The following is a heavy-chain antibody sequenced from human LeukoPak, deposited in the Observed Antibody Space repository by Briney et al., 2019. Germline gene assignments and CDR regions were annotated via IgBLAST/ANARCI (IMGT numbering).Heavy chain of an antibody. D-gene: IGHD1-26*01. J-gene: IGHJ6*03. CDR3: AKGHGWEASYYYYYMDV. CDR2: INWNGGST. V-gene: IGHV3-20*04. CDR1: GFTFSSRDW. Sequence: GGSLRLSCVASGFTFSSRDWMTWVRQAPGKGLEWVSGINWNGGSTGYADSGKGRFTISRDNSKSTLYLKMNSLRAEDTAVYYCAKGHGWEASYYYYYMDVWGKGTTVTISS.